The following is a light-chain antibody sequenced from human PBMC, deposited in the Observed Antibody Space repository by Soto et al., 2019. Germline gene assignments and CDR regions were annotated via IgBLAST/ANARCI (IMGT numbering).Light chain of an antibody. CDR1: QDISVY. J-gene: IGKJ5*01. V-gene: IGKV1-27*01. CDR2: SAS. Sequence: DIQMTQSPSSLSASVGDRVTITCRASQDISVYLAWYQQKPGKVPKLLIYSASTLQSGVPSRFSDSGSGTDFTHSISSLEPEDVATYCCQKFNTAPLTFGQGTRLEIK. CDR3: QKFNTAPLT.